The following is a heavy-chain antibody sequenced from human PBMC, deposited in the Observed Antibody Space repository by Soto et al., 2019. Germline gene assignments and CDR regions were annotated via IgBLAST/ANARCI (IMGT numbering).Heavy chain of an antibody. CDR2: IYYSGST. D-gene: IGHD3-10*01. V-gene: IGHV4-59*01. J-gene: IGHJ6*02. CDR1: GGSISSYY. CDR3: ARYPAGENNYYYYGMDV. Sequence: SETLSLTCTVSGGSISSYYWTWIRQPPGKGLEWIGNIYYSGSTNYNPSLKSRVTISVATSKTQFSLRAEDTAVYYCARYPAGENNYYYYGMDVWGQGTTVTVSS.